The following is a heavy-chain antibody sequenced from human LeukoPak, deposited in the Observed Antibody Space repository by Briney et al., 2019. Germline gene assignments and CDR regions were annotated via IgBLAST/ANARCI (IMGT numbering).Heavy chain of an antibody. V-gene: IGHV3-20*04. J-gene: IGHJ4*02. CDR1: GFTFSSYW. D-gene: IGHD3-10*01. CDR3: ARARRGSSYYFDY. CDR2: INWDGGST. Sequence: GGSLRLSCAASGFTFSSYWMSWVRQAPGKGLEWVSGINWDGGSTGYADSVKGRFTISRDNAKNSLYLQMNSLRAEDTALYYCARARRGSSYYFDYWGQGTLVTVSS.